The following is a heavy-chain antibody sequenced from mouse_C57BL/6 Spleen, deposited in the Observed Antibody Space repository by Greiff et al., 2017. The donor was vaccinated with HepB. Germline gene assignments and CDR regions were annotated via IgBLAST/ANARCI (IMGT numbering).Heavy chain of an antibody. V-gene: IGHV5-4*01. CDR1: GFTFSSYA. CDR3: ARDDDYDVMDY. CDR2: ISDGGSYT. J-gene: IGHJ4*01. D-gene: IGHD2-4*01. Sequence: EVQLVESGGGLVKPGGSLKLSCAASGFTFSSYAMSWVRQTPEKRLEWVATISDGGSYTYYPDNVKGRFTISRDNAKNNLYLQMSHLKSEDTAMYYCARDDDYDVMDYWGQGTSVTVSS.